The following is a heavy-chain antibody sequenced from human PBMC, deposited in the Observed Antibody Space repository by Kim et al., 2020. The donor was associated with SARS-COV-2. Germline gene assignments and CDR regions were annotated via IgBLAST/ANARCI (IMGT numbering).Heavy chain of an antibody. CDR3: SSGYYSIDFDY. D-gene: IGHD3-22*01. V-gene: IGHV3-30*04. CDR2: ISYHGSNK. J-gene: IGHJ4*02. CDR1: GFTFSRNA. Sequence: GGSLRLSCAASGFTFSRNAMHWVRLAPGKGLEWVAVISYHGSNKYYADSVKGRFTISRDNSKNTLYLQMNSLRAEDTAVYYCSSGYYSIDFDYWGQGTLV.